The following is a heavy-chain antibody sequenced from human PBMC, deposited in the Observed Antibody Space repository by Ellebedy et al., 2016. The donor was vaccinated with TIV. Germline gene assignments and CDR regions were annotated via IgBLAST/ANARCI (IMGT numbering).Heavy chain of an antibody. J-gene: IGHJ4*02. CDR2: ISNDGRSK. V-gene: IGHV3-30*03. CDR3: APGGTTKVKKGFGY. D-gene: IGHD3-16*01. CDR1: GFTFSSYG. Sequence: GESLKISCVASGFTFSSYGMHWVRQAPGKGLEWVANISNDGRSKKHGDSVRGRFTISRDNSKSTLYLQMDSLRDDDTAVYYCAPGGTTKVKKGFGYWGQGTLVTVSS.